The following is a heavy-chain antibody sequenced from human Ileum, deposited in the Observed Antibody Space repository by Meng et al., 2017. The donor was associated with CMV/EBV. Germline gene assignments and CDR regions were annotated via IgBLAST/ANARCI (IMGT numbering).Heavy chain of an antibody. J-gene: IGHJ4*02. CDR1: GFTFSSYS. V-gene: IGHV3-21*01. D-gene: IGHD2-2*01. Sequence: ESLKISCAASGFTFSSYSMNWVRQAPGKGLEWVSSISSSSSYIYYADSVKGRFTISRDNAKNSLYLQMNSLRVDDTAVYYCAREGCTSTTCYPLSDIYLWGQGTLVTVSS. CDR2: ISSSSSYI. CDR3: AREGCTSTTCYPLSDIYL.